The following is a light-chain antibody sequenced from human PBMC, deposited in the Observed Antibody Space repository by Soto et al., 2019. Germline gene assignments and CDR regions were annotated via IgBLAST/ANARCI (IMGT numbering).Light chain of an antibody. CDR2: EVT. J-gene: IGLJ1*01. CDR1: SSDVGGYDY. Sequence: QSVLTQPASVSGSPGQSITISCTGTSSDVGGYDYVSWYQQHPGKAPKLMIYEVTNRPSGVSNRFSGSRSGNTASLTISGLQAEDEADYYCMSYTGRADRVFGTGTKVTVL. CDR3: MSYTGRADRV. V-gene: IGLV2-14*01.